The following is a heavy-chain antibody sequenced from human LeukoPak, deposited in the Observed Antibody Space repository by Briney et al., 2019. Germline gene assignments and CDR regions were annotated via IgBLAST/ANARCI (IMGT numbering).Heavy chain of an antibody. J-gene: IGHJ4*02. CDR3: ARVSFVDYSNYGTIDY. CDR1: GASVSSGSYY. Sequence: SETLSLTCTVSGASVSSGSYYWSWIRQPPGKGLELIGYISYSGSTNYNPSLKSRVTISVDTSKNQFSLKLSSVTAADTAKYYCARVSFVDYSNYGTIDYWGQGTLVTVSS. CDR2: ISYSGST. D-gene: IGHD4-11*01. V-gene: IGHV4-61*01.